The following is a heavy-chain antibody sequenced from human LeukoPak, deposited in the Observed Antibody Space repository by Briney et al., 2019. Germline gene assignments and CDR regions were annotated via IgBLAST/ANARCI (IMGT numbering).Heavy chain of an antibody. CDR3: SRGPPLLSTRGDY. D-gene: IGHD2-2*01. J-gene: IGHJ4*02. V-gene: IGHV3-21*01. CDR2: ISSSSSYI. CDR1: GFTFSSYS. Sequence: GGSLRLSCAASGFTFSSYSMNWVRQAPGKGLEWVSSISSSSSYIYYADSVKGRFTISRDNAKNSLYLQMNSLRAEDTAVYYCSRGPPLLSTRGDYWGQGTLVTVSS.